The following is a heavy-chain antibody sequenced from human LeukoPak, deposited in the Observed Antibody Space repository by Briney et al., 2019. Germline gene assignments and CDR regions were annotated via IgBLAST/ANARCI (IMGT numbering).Heavy chain of an antibody. D-gene: IGHD3-22*01. V-gene: IGHV4-39*01. CDR2: IYYSGST. CDR1: GGSISGSSYF. CDR3: ARIDTSAYYRDY. Sequence: SETLCLTCAVSGGSISGSSYFWGWIRQPPGKGLEWIGSIYYSGSTYYNPSLKSRVTISVDTATNQFSLKLSSVTAADTAVYYCARIDTSAYYRDYWGQGTLVTVSS. J-gene: IGHJ4*02.